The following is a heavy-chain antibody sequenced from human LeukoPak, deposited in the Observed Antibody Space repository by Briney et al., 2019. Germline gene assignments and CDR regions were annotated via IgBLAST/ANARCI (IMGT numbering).Heavy chain of an antibody. CDR3: ARAGSDYYYGMDV. J-gene: IGHJ6*02. Sequence: ASVKVSCKASGYTFTSYDINWVRQATGQGLEWMGWMNPNSGNTGYAQKFQGRVTITADKSTSTAYMELSSLRSEDTAVYYCARAGSDYYYGMDVWGQGTTVTVSS. V-gene: IGHV1-8*01. CDR2: MNPNSGNT. CDR1: GYTFTSYD.